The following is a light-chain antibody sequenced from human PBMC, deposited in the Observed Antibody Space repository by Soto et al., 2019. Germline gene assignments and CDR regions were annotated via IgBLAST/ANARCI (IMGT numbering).Light chain of an antibody. CDR1: SSDVGGYNY. CDR3: SSYAGSSNV. V-gene: IGLV2-8*01. Sequence: QSVLTQAPSASGSPGQSVAISCTGTSSDVGGYNYVSWYQQHPGKAPKLMIYEVNKRPSGVPDRLSGSKSGNTASLTVSGLQAEDEADYYCSSYAGSSNVFGTGTKVTV. J-gene: IGLJ1*01. CDR2: EVN.